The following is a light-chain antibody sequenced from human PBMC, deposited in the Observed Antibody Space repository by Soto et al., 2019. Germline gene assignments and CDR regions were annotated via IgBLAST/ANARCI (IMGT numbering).Light chain of an antibody. V-gene: IGLV2-14*03. J-gene: IGLJ2*01. CDR1: SSDLDY. CDR2: DVN. Sequence: HSALTQPASVSGSPGQSITVSCTGTSSDLDYVSWYQQHPGKAPKLLIFDVNTRPSGVPDRFSASKTDNAASLTISGLQPEDEAHYYCSSYIHPSVFFGGGTQLTVL. CDR3: SSYIHPSVF.